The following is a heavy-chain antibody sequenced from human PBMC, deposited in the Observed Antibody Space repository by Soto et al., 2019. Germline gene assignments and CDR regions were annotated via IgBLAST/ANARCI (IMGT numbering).Heavy chain of an antibody. CDR1: GFSLSSWGVG. CDR2: ISWDDDK. V-gene: IGHV2-5*02. D-gene: IGHD3-22*01. CDR3: AHSYDSSGYPFPHNGLDV. Sequence: QITLKESGPTLVKPTQTLTLTCTFSGFSLSSWGVGVTWIRQPPGKALEYVAFISWDDDKRYSPSLKSRLTITKDTSKNQVVLTMTNMDPVDTGTYYCAHSYDSSGYPFPHNGLDVWGQGTAVIVSS. J-gene: IGHJ6*02.